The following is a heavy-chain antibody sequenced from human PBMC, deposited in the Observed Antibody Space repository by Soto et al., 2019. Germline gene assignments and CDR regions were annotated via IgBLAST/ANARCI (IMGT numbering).Heavy chain of an antibody. CDR1: GFTFSNYG. J-gene: IGHJ4*02. V-gene: IGHV3-23*01. CDR2: ITNNGGST. CDR3: AKSSSAYYYDY. D-gene: IGHD3-22*01. Sequence: EVQLLESGGGLVQPGGSLTLSCAASGFTFSNYGMSWVRQAPGKGLEWVSSITNNGGSTYYADSVKGRITISRDNSRSTLYLQMNSLRAEDAALYYCAKSSSAYYYDYWGQGTLVTVSS.